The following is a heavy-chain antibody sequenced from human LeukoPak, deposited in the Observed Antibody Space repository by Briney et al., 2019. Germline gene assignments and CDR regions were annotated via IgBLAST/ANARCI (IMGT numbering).Heavy chain of an antibody. V-gene: IGHV4-39*01. Sequence: SETLSPTCTVSGGSISSSGYYWGWIRQPPGKGLEWIGNMYYSGSTYYNPSLKSRVTISVDTSKNQFSLKLSSVTAADTAVYYCARHHGYTYGYSAYWGQGTLVTVSS. D-gene: IGHD5-18*01. CDR2: MYYSGST. CDR1: GGSISSSGYY. J-gene: IGHJ4*02. CDR3: ARHHGYTYGYSAY.